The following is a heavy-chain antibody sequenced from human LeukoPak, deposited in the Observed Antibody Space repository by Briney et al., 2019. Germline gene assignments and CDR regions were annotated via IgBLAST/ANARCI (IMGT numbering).Heavy chain of an antibody. Sequence: GGSLRLSCAASGFTFSSYGMHWVRQAPGKGLEWVAVIWYDGSNKYYADSVKGRFTISRDNSKNTLYLQMNSLRAEDTAVYYCARGTYSSSRTDDAFDIWGQGTMVTVSS. V-gene: IGHV3-33*01. J-gene: IGHJ3*02. CDR2: IWYDGSNK. D-gene: IGHD6-13*01. CDR3: ARGTYSSSRTDDAFDI. CDR1: GFTFSSYG.